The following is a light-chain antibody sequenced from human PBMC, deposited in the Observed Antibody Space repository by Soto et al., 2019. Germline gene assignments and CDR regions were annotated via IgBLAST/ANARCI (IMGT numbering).Light chain of an antibody. CDR1: INDIGSYDY. CDR2: EVT. V-gene: IGLV2-14*01. J-gene: IGLJ3*02. CDR3: SSYKFSTALRV. Sequence: QSALTQPASVSGSPGQSITLSCTGTINDIGSYDYVSWFQQHPGKAPKLIIYEVTNRPSGISTRFSGSKSGNTASLKISGLQAEDEADYYCSSYKFSTALRVFGGGTKLTVL.